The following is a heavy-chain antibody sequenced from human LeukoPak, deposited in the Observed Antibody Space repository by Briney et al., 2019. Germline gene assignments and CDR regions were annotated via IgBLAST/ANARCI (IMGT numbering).Heavy chain of an antibody. Sequence: SETLSLTCAVYGGSFSGYYWSWIRQPPGKGLEWIGEINHSGSTNYNPSLKSRVTISVDTSKNQFSLKLSSVTAADTAVYYCASQPTSPPHPSGAFDIWGQGTMVTVSS. CDR3: ASQPTSPPHPSGAFDI. V-gene: IGHV4-34*01. D-gene: IGHD2-2*01. J-gene: IGHJ3*02. CDR2: INHSGST. CDR1: GGSFSGYY.